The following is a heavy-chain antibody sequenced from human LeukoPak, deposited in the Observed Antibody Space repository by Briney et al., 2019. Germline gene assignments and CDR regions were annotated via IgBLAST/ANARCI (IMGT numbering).Heavy chain of an antibody. CDR2: INPNSGGT. CDR3: ATPSLTRTYYDFWSGSGYGMDV. D-gene: IGHD3-3*01. CDR1: GYTFTGYY. J-gene: IGHJ6*02. V-gene: IGHV1-2*02. Sequence: ASVRVSCKASGYTFTGYYMHWVRQAPGQGLEWMGWINPNSGGTNYAQKFQGRVTMTRDTSISTAYMELSRLRSDDTAVYYCATPSLTRTYYDFWSGSGYGMDVWGQGTTVTVSS.